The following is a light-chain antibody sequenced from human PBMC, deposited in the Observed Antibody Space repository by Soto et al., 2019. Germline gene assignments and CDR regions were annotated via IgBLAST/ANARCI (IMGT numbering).Light chain of an antibody. CDR1: QSVLHSNGFNY. Sequence: DIVMTQSPLSLPVTPGEPASISCRSSQSVLHSNGFNYLDWYLQKPGQSPQLLIYLGSNRASGVPDRFSGSGSGTDFTLKISRVEAEDVGVYYCMQGLQTLRTFGQGTKVDIK. CDR3: MQGLQTLRT. J-gene: IGKJ1*01. V-gene: IGKV2-28*01. CDR2: LGS.